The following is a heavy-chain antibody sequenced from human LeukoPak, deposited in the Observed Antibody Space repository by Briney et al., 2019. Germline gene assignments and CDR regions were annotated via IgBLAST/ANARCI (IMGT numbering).Heavy chain of an antibody. CDR1: GDSVSSNNAI. Sequence: SQTLSLTCATSGDSVSSNNAIWNWIRQSPSRGLEWLGRTYYRSKWYNDYAVSVKSRITISPDTSKNQFSLQLNSVTPEDTALYYCARVSGGLFDPWGQGTLVTVSS. J-gene: IGHJ5*02. CDR3: ARVSGGLFDP. V-gene: IGHV6-1*01. CDR2: TYYRSKWYN. D-gene: IGHD6-19*01.